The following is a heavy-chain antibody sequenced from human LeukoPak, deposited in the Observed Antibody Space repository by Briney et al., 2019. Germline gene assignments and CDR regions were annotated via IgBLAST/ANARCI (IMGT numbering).Heavy chain of an antibody. CDR2: ISYDGSNK. Sequence: PGGSLRLSCAASGFTFSSYSMNWVRQAPGKGLEWVAVISYDGSNKYYADSVKGRFTISRDNSKNTLYLQMNSLRAEDTAVYYCARSSSVYNWNDRALFDYWGQGTLVTVSS. CDR3: ARSSSVYNWNDRALFDY. D-gene: IGHD1-1*01. CDR1: GFTFSSYS. J-gene: IGHJ4*02. V-gene: IGHV3-30*03.